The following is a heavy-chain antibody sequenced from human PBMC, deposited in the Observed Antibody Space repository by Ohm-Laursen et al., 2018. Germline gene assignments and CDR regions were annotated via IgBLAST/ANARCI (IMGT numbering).Heavy chain of an antibody. Sequence: SLRLSCAASGFTFSTYTMNWVRQAPGEGLEWVSVIYSGGGTYYADSVKGRFTISRDNSKNTLYLQMNSLRVEDTAVYYCARDQYYCDSSAYYVRYFDLWGRGTLVTVSS. CDR3: ARDQYYCDSSAYYVRYFDL. CDR2: IYSGGGT. D-gene: IGHD3-22*01. CDR1: GFTFSTYT. V-gene: IGHV3-66*01. J-gene: IGHJ2*01.